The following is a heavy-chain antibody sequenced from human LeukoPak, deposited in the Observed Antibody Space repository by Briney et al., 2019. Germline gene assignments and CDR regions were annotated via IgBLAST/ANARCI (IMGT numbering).Heavy chain of an antibody. CDR3: ARDDSYYDFWSGYYTPPYYGMDV. J-gene: IGHJ6*02. Sequence: GGSLRLSCAASGFTFSSYGMHWVRQAPGKGLEWVAVISYDGSNKYYADSVKGRFTISRDNAKNSLYLQMNSLRAEDTAVYYCARDDSYYDFWSGYYTPPYYGMDVWGQGTTVTVSS. D-gene: IGHD3-3*01. CDR1: GFTFSSYG. V-gene: IGHV3-30*03. CDR2: ISYDGSNK.